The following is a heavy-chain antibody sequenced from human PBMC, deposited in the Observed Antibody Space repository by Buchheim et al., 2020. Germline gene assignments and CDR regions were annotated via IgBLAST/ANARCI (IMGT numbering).Heavy chain of an antibody. D-gene: IGHD3-22*01. CDR1: GFTLSSYA. CDR3: ARDMSTYDRASTLPLTAFDY. CDR2: ISYDGSKK. J-gene: IGHJ4*02. Sequence: QVQLVESGGGVVQPGRSLRLSCVASGFTLSSYAMHWVRQAPGKGLEWVAVISYDGSKKDYADSVKGRFAISSDNSKNKLYLQMNSLGAEDTAVYYCARDMSTYDRASTLPLTAFDYWGQGTL. V-gene: IGHV3-30*09.